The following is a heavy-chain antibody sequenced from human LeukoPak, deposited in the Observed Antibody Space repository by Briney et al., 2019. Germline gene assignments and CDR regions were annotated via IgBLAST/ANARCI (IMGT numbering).Heavy chain of an antibody. Sequence: GGSLRLSCAASGFTFSSYNMNWFRQAPGKGLEWVSSISSRSSYIYYADSVKGRFTISRDCAKNSLYLQMNSLRAEDTAVYYCAKDYDSSGYYIFDYWGQGTLVTVSS. CDR1: GFTFSSYN. V-gene: IGHV3-21*01. CDR2: ISSRSSYI. J-gene: IGHJ4*02. CDR3: AKDYDSSGYYIFDY. D-gene: IGHD3-22*01.